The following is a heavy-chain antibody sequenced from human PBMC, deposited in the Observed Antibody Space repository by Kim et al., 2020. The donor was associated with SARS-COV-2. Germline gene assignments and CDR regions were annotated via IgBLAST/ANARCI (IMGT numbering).Heavy chain of an antibody. CDR1: GFTFSSYA. J-gene: IGHJ6*02. D-gene: IGHD3-10*01. CDR2: ISYDGSNK. V-gene: IGHV3-30*04. Sequence: GGSLRLSCAASGFTFSSYAMHWVRQAPGKGLEWVAVISYDGSNKYYADSVKGRFTISRDNSKNTLYLQMNSLRAEDTAVYYCARDKTGRALLWFDQVTWDVWGQGTTVTVSS. CDR3: ARDKTGRALLWFDQVTWDV.